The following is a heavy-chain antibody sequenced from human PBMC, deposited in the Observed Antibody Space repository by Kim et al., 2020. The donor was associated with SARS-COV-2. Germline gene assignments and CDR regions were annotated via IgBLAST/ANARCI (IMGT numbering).Heavy chain of an antibody. CDR3: ASEMATTYYFDY. Sequence: YYNPSLKSRVTISVDTSKNQFSLKLSSVTAADTAVYYCASEMATTYYFDYWGQGTLVTVSS. D-gene: IGHD5-12*01. V-gene: IGHV4-39*07. J-gene: IGHJ4*02.